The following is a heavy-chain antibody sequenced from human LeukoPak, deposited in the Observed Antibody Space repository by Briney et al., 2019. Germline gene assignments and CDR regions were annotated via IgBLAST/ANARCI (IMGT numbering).Heavy chain of an antibody. Sequence: GGSLRLSCAASGFTFSGYAMSWVRQAPGKGLEWVSGISNDRGNTYYADSVKGRFTISRDNSKNTLNLQMNSLRAEDTAVYYCAREGGSYYNGYYFDYWGQGTLVTVSS. J-gene: IGHJ4*02. CDR3: AREGGSYYNGYYFDY. V-gene: IGHV3-23*01. CDR1: GFTFSGYA. D-gene: IGHD1-26*01. CDR2: ISNDRGNT.